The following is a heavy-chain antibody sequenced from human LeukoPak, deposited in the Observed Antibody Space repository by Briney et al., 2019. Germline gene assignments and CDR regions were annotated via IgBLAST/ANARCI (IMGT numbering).Heavy chain of an antibody. CDR3: ARASITIFGVVITAPLDY. CDR1: GFTFSSYW. CDR2: IKQDGSEK. V-gene: IGHV3-7*01. D-gene: IGHD3-3*01. Sequence: GGSLRLSCAASGFTFSSYWMGWVRQAPGKGLEWVANIKQDGSEKYYVDSVKGRFTISRDNAKNSLYLQMNSLRAEDTAVYYCARASITIFGVVITAPLDYWGQGTLVTVSS. J-gene: IGHJ4*02.